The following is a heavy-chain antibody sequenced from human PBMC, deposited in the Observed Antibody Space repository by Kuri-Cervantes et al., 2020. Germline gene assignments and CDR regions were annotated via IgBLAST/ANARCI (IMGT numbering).Heavy chain of an antibody. Sequence: GESLKISCAASGFTFSDYYMSWIRQAPGKGLEWVSYISSSGSTIYYADSVEGRFTISRDNSKNTLYLQMNSLRAEDTAVYYCAKRLGYYDFWSGYSDRYYYYGMDVWGQGTTVTVSS. CDR2: ISSSGSTI. D-gene: IGHD3-3*01. J-gene: IGHJ6*02. V-gene: IGHV3-11*04. CDR1: GFTFSDYY. CDR3: AKRLGYYDFWSGYSDRYYYYGMDV.